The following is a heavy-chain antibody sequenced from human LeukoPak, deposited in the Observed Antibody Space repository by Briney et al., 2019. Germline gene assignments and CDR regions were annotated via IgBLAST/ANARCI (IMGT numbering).Heavy chain of an antibody. J-gene: IGHJ4*02. CDR2: VDPSDSYT. D-gene: IGHD6-13*01. CDR1: GYSFTTYW. V-gene: IGHV5-10-1*01. Sequence: GESLKISCKGSGYSFTTYWISWVRQMPGKGLEWMGRVDPSDSYTNYSPSFQGHVTISADKSFSTAYLQWTSLKASDTTMYYWARHAKAYGSSCDYWGQGTLSPSPQ. CDR3: ARHAKAYGSSCDY.